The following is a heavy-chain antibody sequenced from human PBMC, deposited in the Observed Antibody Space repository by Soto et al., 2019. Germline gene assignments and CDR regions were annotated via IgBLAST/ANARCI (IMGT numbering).Heavy chain of an antibody. CDR3: EKDGYSITRNKPLDY. J-gene: IGHJ4*02. CDR1: RFTFSSYA. D-gene: IGHD2-2*01. V-gene: IGHV3-23*01. CDR2: ISVSGGST. Sequence: PGGSLRLSCAASRFTFSSYAMCWVRQAPGKGLEWVSSISVSGGSTYYADSVKGRFTISRDNSKNTLYLQMNSLRAEDTAVYYCEKDGYSITRNKPLDYSGQGTLVTVSS.